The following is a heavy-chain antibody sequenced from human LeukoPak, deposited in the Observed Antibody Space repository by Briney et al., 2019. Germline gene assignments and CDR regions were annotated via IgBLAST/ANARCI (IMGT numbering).Heavy chain of an antibody. CDR1: GYTFSSYH. V-gene: IGHV1-46*01. CDR3: ARDLGYCTNGVCHTRFDY. CDR2: INPSGGST. Sequence: ASVKVSCKASGYTFSSYHLHWVRQAPGQGLEWMGIINPSGGSTSYAQKFQGRVTMTRDTSTSTVYMELSSLRSEDTAVYYCARDLGYCTNGVCHTRFDYWGQGTLVAVSS. J-gene: IGHJ4*02. D-gene: IGHD2-8*01.